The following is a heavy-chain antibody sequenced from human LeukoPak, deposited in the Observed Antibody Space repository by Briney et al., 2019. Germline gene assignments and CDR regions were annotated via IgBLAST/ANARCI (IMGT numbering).Heavy chain of an antibody. CDR2: IYSGGST. CDR1: GFTVSSNY. Sequence: GGSLRLSCAASGFTVSSNYMSWVRQAPGKGLEWVSVIYSGGSTYYADSVKGRFTISRDNSKNTLYLQMSSLRAEDTAVYYCASPMKHYSGSYPFDFDYWGQGTLVTVSS. CDR3: ASPMKHYSGSYPFDFDY. D-gene: IGHD1-26*01. J-gene: IGHJ4*02. V-gene: IGHV3-66*01.